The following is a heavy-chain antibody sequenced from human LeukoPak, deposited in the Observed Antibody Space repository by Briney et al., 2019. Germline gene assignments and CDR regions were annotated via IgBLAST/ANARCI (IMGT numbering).Heavy chain of an antibody. V-gene: IGHV4-4*07. CDR3: ARESGWYNWFDP. J-gene: IGHJ5*02. CDR2: IYTSGST. Sequence: SETLSLTCTVSGGSMSSYYWSWIRQPAGKGLEWIGRIYTSGSTNYNPSLKSRVTISVDTSKNQFSLKLSSVTAADTAVYYCARESGWYNWFDPWGQGTLVTVSS. D-gene: IGHD6-19*01. CDR1: GGSMSSYY.